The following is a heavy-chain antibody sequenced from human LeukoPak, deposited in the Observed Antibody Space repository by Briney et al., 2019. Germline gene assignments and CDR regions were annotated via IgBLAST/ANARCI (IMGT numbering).Heavy chain of an antibody. CDR3: ARGSPDSRGNAFDI. Sequence: SGGSLRLSCAASGFTFSGYEVNWVRQAPGKGLEWVSYISSSGSTIYYADSVKGRFTISRDNAENSLYLQMNSLRAEDTAVYYCARGSPDSRGNAFDIWGQGTMVTVSS. D-gene: IGHD3-22*01. V-gene: IGHV3-48*03. CDR2: ISSSGSTI. J-gene: IGHJ3*02. CDR1: GFTFSGYE.